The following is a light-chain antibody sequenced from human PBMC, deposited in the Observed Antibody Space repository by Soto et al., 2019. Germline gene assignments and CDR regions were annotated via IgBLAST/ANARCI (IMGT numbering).Light chain of an antibody. CDR3: QQYCSSPPDT. CDR1: ESVSSTY. J-gene: IGKJ4*01. V-gene: IGKV3-20*01. CDR2: GAS. Sequence: EIVLTQSPCTLSLSPGDRATLSCRASESVSSTYLAWYQQHPGHAPRLLIYGASSRASGIPDRFSGSGSGRDFTLTISRLEPEDFAVYYCQQYCSSPPDTFGGGTKVEIK.